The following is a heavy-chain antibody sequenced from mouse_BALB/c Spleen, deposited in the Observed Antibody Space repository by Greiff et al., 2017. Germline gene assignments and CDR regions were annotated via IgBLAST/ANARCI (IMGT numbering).Heavy chain of an antibody. J-gene: IGHJ2*01. Sequence: VQVVESGPGLVAPSQSLSITCTVSGFSLTSYGVHWVRQPPGKGLEWLGVIWAGGSTNYISALMSRLSISKDNSKRQIFLKMNRLQTDDTTMYYCARDYGYLDYWGQGTTLTVSS. CDR3: ARDYGYLDY. CDR2: IWAGGST. D-gene: IGHD1-1*02. CDR1: GFSLTSYG. V-gene: IGHV2-9*02.